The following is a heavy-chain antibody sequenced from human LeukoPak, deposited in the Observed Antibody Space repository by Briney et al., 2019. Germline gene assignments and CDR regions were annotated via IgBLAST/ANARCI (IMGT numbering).Heavy chain of an antibody. CDR3: ARDQGYTWIQLWF. J-gene: IGHJ4*02. Sequence: ASVKVSCKTSGYTFTSYDIHWVRQATGQGLEWMGWISAYNGNTNYAQKLQGRVTMTTDTSTSTAYMELRSLRSDDTAVYYCARDQGYTWIQLWFWGQGTLVTVSS. V-gene: IGHV1-18*01. D-gene: IGHD5-18*01. CDR2: ISAYNGNT. CDR1: GYTFTSYD.